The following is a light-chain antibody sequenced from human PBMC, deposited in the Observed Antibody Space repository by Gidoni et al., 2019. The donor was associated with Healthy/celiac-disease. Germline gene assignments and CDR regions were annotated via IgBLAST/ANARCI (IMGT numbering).Light chain of an antibody. J-gene: IGKJ4*01. CDR3: QQSYSTPHT. CDR1: QSISSY. CDR2: AAS. V-gene: IGKV1-39*01. Sequence: DIQMTQSPSSLSASVGDRVTITCRARQSISSYLNWYQQKPGKAPKLLIYAASSLQSGVPSRFSGSGSWTDFTLTISSLQPEDFATYYCQQSYSTPHTFGGGTKVEIK.